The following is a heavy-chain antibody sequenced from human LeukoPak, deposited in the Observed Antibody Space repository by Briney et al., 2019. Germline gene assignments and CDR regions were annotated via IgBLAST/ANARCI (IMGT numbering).Heavy chain of an antibody. CDR3: ARDLSSSWYMPMDV. CDR1: GGSISSYY. V-gene: IGHV4-59*01. D-gene: IGHD6-13*01. CDR2: IYYSGST. Sequence: SETLSLTCTVSGGSISSYYWSWIRQPPGKGLEWIGYIYYSGSTNYNPSLKSRVTISVDTSKNQFSLKLSSVTAADTAVYYCARDLSSSWYMPMDVWGKGTTVTVSS. J-gene: IGHJ6*03.